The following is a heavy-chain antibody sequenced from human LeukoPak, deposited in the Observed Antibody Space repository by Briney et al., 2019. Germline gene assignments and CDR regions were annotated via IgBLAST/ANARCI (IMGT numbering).Heavy chain of an antibody. D-gene: IGHD6-13*01. V-gene: IGHV1-8*01. Sequence: ASVKVSCKASGYTFTSYDINWVRQATGQGLEWMGWMNPNSGNTGYAQKFQGRDTMTRNTSISTAYMELSSLRSEDTAVYYCARGIEQQIVRVYYYYYGMDVWGQGTTVTVSS. CDR1: GYTFTSYD. J-gene: IGHJ6*02. CDR3: ARGIEQQIVRVYYYYYGMDV. CDR2: MNPNSGNT.